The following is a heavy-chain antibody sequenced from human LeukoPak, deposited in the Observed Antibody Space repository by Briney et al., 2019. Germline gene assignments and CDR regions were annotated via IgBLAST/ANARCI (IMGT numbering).Heavy chain of an antibody. D-gene: IGHD3-22*01. J-gene: IGHJ4*02. V-gene: IGHV1-2*02. Sequence: ASVKVSCKASGYTFTGYYMHWVRQAPGQGLEWMGWINPNSGGTNYAQKFQGRVTMTRDTSISTAYMELSRLRSDDTAVYYCARAGDYYDSSGYQFYFDYWGLGTLVTVSS. CDR2: INPNSGGT. CDR1: GYTFTGYY. CDR3: ARAGDYYDSSGYQFYFDY.